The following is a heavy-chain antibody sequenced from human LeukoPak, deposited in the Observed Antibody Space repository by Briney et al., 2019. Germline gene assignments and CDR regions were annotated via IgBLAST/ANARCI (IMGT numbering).Heavy chain of an antibody. D-gene: IGHD3-16*02. CDR2: IIPIFGTA. J-gene: IGHJ4*02. CDR1: GGTLSSYA. CDR3: ASSCDYVWGSYRYEFLNYFDY. Sequence: SVKVSCKASGGTLSSYAISWVRQAPGQGLEWMGGIIPIFGTANYAQKFQGRVTITADESTSTAYMELSSLRSEDTAVYYCASSCDYVWGSYRYEFLNYFDYWGQGTLVTVSS. V-gene: IGHV1-69*13.